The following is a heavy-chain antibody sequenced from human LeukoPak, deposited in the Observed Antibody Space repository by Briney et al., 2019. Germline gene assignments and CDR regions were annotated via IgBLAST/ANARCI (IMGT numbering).Heavy chain of an antibody. CDR1: GFTFSSYE. D-gene: IGHD7-27*01. Sequence: PGGSLRLSCAASGFTFSSYEMNWVRQAPGKGLEWVSYISSSGSTIYYADSVKGRFTISRDNAKNSLYLQMNSLRAEDTAVYYCARDPHITGDHNSDFDYWGQGTLVTVSS. CDR3: ARDPHITGDHNSDFDY. J-gene: IGHJ4*02. CDR2: ISSSGSTI. V-gene: IGHV3-48*03.